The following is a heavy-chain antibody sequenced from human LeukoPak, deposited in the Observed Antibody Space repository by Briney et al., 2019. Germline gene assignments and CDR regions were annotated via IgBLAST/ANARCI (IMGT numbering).Heavy chain of an antibody. CDR2: INANSGGT. Sequence: ASVKVSCKASGYTFTGYNMHWVRQAPGQGLDWMGWINANSGGTNYAQNFQGRVTMTRDTSISTAFMELSRLSSDDTAVYYCACASGNYYDGNYFDYWGQGTLVTVSS. CDR1: GYTFTGYN. CDR3: ACASGNYYDGNYFDY. D-gene: IGHD3-10*01. V-gene: IGHV1-2*02. J-gene: IGHJ4*02.